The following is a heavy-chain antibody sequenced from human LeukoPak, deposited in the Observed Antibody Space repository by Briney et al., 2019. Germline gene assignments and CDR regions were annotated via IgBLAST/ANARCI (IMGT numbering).Heavy chain of an antibody. D-gene: IGHD6-13*01. V-gene: IGHV4-61*02. Sequence: PSETLSLTCTVSGGSISSSSYYWSWIRQPAGKGLEWIGRIYTSGSTNYNPSLKSRVTMSVDTSKNQFSLKLSSVTAADTAVYYCARDGVAAAGLDYWGQGTLVTVSS. CDR2: IYTSGST. J-gene: IGHJ4*02. CDR1: GGSISSSSYY. CDR3: ARDGVAAAGLDY.